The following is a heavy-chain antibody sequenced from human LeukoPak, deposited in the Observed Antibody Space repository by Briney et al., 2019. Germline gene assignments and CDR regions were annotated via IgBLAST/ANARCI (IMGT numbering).Heavy chain of an antibody. CDR1: GGPISSSSYY. D-gene: IGHD3-9*01. Sequence: SETLSLTCTVSGGPISSSSYYWGWIRQPPGTGLEWIGSIYYSGSTYYNPSLKSRVTISVDTSKDQFSLKLSSVTAADTAVYYCARSYDILTGPPDYFDYWGQGTLVTVSS. CDR2: IYYSGST. CDR3: ARSYDILTGPPDYFDY. V-gene: IGHV4-39*07. J-gene: IGHJ4*02.